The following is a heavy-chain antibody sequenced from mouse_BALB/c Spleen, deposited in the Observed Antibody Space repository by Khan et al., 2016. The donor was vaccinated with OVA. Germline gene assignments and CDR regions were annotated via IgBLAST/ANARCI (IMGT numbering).Heavy chain of an antibody. CDR1: GYSITSDYA. J-gene: IGHJ4*01. V-gene: IGHV3-2*02. Sequence: EVQLQESGPGLVKPSQSLSLTCTVTGYSITSDYARNWIRQFPGNKLEWMGYISYSGSTIYNPSLKSRISITRDTSKNQFFLQLNSMTTEDTATYYCERRGDGYYGAMDYWGQGTSVTVSS. CDR3: ERRGDGYYGAMDY. D-gene: IGHD2-3*01. CDR2: ISYSGST.